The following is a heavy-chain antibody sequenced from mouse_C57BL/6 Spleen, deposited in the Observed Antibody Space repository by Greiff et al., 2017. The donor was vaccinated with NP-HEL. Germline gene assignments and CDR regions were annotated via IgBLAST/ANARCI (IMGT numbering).Heavy chain of an antibody. V-gene: IGHV5-4*01. D-gene: IGHD1-1*01. J-gene: IGHJ1*03. CDR2: ISDGGSYT. Sequence: EVKLVESGGGLVKPGGSLKLSCAASGFTFSSYAMSWVRQTPEKRLEWVATISDGGSYTYYPDNVKGRFTISRDNAKNNLYLQMSHLKSEDTAMYYCAREGTVVGDWYFDVWGTGTTVTVSS. CDR3: AREGTVVGDWYFDV. CDR1: GFTFSSYA.